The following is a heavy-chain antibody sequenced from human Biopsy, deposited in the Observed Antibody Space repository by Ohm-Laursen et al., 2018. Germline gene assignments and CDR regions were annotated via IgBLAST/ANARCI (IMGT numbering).Heavy chain of an antibody. V-gene: IGHV1-2*02. CDR1: GYAVNDYF. CDR2: NSPNSGGT. CDR3: ARDIMNRIAGLVARSDVFDV. Sequence: ASVKVSCNSSGYAVNDYFLHWLRQAPGQGPEWMGWNSPNSGGTNYAQKFQGRVTMTTDTSTSTVYLELRGLISADTAVYYCARDIMNRIAGLVARSDVFDVWGQGTLVTVSS. J-gene: IGHJ3*01. D-gene: IGHD3-16*01.